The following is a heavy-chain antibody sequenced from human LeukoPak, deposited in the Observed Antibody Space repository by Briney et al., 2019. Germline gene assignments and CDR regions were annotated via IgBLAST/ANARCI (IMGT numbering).Heavy chain of an antibody. D-gene: IGHD2-15*01. CDR2: IWYDGSNQ. CDR3: ARDGRYCSGGRCYSDYGGFDF. J-gene: IGHJ4*02. CDR1: GFTFSSYS. Sequence: PGGSLRLSCSASGFTFSSYSMNWVGQAPGKGLEWVAVIWYDGSNQGYADSVKGRFTISRDNSKNTLYLQMNRLRAEDTAVYYCARDGRYCSGGRCYSDYGGFDFWGQGTLVTVSS. V-gene: IGHV3-33*01.